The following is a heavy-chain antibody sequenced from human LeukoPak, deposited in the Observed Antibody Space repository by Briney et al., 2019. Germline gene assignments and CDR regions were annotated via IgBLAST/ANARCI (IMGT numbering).Heavy chain of an antibody. D-gene: IGHD6-19*01. V-gene: IGHV4-59*08. J-gene: IGHJ4*02. CDR3: ARRTVTNGWFRIDY. CDR1: GGSISSYY. CDR2: IYYNGAT. Sequence: PSETLSLTCTVSGGSISSYYWTWIQQPPGKGLEWIGYIYYNGATDCNPSLKSRVTISVDTSKNEFSLKLSSVTAADTALYYCARRTVTNGWFRIDYWGQGSLVIVSS.